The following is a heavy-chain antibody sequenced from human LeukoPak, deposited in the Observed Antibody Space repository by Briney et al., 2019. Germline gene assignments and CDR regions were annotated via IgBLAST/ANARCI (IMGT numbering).Heavy chain of an antibody. CDR1: GFTFSSYS. CDR2: ISSSSSYI. D-gene: IGHD1-26*01. CDR3: VRDRGTYRPIDS. J-gene: IGHJ4*02. Sequence: GGSLRLSCAASGFTFSSYSMNWVRQAPGKGLEWVSSISSSSSYIYYADSVKGRFTISRDNAKNSLYLHMNSLRAEDTAIYYCVRDRGTYRPIDSWGQGTLVTVSS. V-gene: IGHV3-21*04.